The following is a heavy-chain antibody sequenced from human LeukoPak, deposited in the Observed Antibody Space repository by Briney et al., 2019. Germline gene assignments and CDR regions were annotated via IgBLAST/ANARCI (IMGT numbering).Heavy chain of an antibody. CDR2: ISYDGSNK. CDR3: AREGYSGSYGEDYYYYMDV. Sequence: GRSLRLSCAASGFTFSSYAMHWVRQAPGKGLEWVAVISYDGSNKYYADSVKGRFTISRDNSKNTLYLQMNSLRAEDTAVYYCAREGYSGSYGEDYYYYMDVWGKGTTVTVSS. CDR1: GFTFSSYA. V-gene: IGHV3-30-3*01. D-gene: IGHD1-26*01. J-gene: IGHJ6*03.